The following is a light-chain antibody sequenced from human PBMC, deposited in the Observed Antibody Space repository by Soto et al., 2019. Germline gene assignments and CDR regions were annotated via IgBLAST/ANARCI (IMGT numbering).Light chain of an antibody. CDR3: QQSYSTPRT. V-gene: IGKV1-5*01. CDR1: QSISTW. J-gene: IGKJ1*01. CDR2: DAS. Sequence: DIQMTQSPSTLSASVGDRVTITCRASQSISTWLAWYQQKPGKAPKFLIYDASSLESGVPSRFSGSGSGTEFTLTISSLQPDDFATYYCQQSYSTPRTFGQGTKVDIK.